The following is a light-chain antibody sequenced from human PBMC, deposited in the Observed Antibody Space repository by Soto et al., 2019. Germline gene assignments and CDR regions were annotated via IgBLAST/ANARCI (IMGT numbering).Light chain of an antibody. CDR1: QSISSY. V-gene: IGKV1-39*01. J-gene: IGKJ1*01. CDR3: QQSYCTPRT. Sequence: DVQMTQSPSSLSASVGDRVTITCRASQSISSYLNWYQQKPGKAPKLLIYAASSLQSGVPSRFSGSGSGTDFTLTISILQPEDFATYCCQQSYCTPRTFGQGTKVDIK. CDR2: AAS.